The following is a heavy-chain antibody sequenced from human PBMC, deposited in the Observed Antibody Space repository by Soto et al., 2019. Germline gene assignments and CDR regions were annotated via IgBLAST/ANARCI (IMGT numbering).Heavy chain of an antibody. CDR2: ISAYNGNT. D-gene: IGHD6-13*01. V-gene: IGHV1-18*01. J-gene: IGHJ4*02. CDR3: ARDLWQQLALPFGGY. CDR1: GYTFTSYG. Sequence: QVQLVQSGAEVKKPGASVKVSCKASGYTFTSYGISWVRQAPGQGLEWMGWISAYNGNTNYAQKLQGRVTMTTDTSTSTAYMELRSLRADDTAVYYCARDLWQQLALPFGGYWGQGTLVTVSS.